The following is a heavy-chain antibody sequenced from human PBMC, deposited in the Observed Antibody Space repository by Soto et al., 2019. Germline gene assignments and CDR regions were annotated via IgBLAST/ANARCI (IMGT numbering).Heavy chain of an antibody. CDR3: AKGKASGWYYFDY. D-gene: IGHD6-19*01. V-gene: IGHV3-23*01. J-gene: IGHJ4*02. CDR1: GFTFTNFA. Sequence: GGSLRLSCAASGFTFTNFAMSWVRQAPGRGLEWVSGISASGRDTYYADSVKDRFTVSRDNSKNTLYLQMNSLRAEDTAIYYCAKGKASGWYYFDYWGKGARVTVSS. CDR2: ISASGRDT.